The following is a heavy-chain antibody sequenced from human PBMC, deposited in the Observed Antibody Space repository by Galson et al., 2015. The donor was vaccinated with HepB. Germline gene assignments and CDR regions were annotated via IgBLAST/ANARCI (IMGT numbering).Heavy chain of an antibody. J-gene: IGHJ5*02. D-gene: IGHD6-19*01. V-gene: IGHV3-11*06. Sequence: SLRLSCAASGLTFSDYYMSWIRQAPGKGLEWVSCISSSSSYTNYADSVRGRFTISRDNAKTSLYLQMNSLRAEDTAVYYCARRITVAASVRFDPWGQGTLVTVSS. CDR3: ARRITVAASVRFDP. CDR2: ISSSSSYT. CDR1: GLTFSDYY.